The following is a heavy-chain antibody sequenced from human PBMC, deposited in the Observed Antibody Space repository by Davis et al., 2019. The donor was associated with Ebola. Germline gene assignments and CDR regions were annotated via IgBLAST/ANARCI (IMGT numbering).Heavy chain of an antibody. V-gene: IGHV3-74*01. CDR3: TRATVLNWLDP. J-gene: IGHJ5*02. CDR2: INSDGSTT. CDR1: GFTFSTSW. Sequence: GESLKISCAASGFTFSTSWMHWVRQAPGEGLEWVSRINSDGSTTRYADSVKGRFTISRDNAKNTVYLQMNSLRVEDTAVYYCTRATVLNWLDPWGQGTLVTVSS.